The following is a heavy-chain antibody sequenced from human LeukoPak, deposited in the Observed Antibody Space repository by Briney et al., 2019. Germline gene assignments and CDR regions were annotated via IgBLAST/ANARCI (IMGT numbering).Heavy chain of an antibody. J-gene: IGHJ4*02. CDR3: ARLRGLSSGTYRYQTALEY. D-gene: IGHD1-26*01. V-gene: IGHV3-48*03. CDR2: ISRSATTI. Sequence: GGSLRLSCAASGFTFSSYEMNWVRQAPGKGLEWVSSISRSATTIYYADSVKGRFTISRDNAKNSLYLQMNSLRVEDTSVYYCARLRGLSSGTYRYQTALEYWGQGSLVTVSS. CDR1: GFTFSSYE.